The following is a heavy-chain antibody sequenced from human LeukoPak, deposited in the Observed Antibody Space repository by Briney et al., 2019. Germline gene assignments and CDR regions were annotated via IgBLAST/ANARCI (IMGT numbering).Heavy chain of an antibody. CDR3: ARGGPYSSSWYPYYFDY. CDR1: GFTFRRFS. J-gene: IGHJ4*02. V-gene: IGHV3-53*01. D-gene: IGHD6-13*01. CDR2: IYSGGST. Sequence: PGGSLRLSCAASGFTFRRFSMNWVRQAPGKGLEWVSVIYSGGSTYYADSVKGRFTISRDNSKNTLYLQMNSLRAEDTAVYYCARGGPYSSSWYPYYFDYWGQGTLVTVSS.